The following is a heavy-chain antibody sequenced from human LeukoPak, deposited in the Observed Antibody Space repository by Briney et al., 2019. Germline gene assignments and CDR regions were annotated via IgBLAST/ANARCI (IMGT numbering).Heavy chain of an antibody. Sequence: ASVKVSCKVSGYMFTELSIHWVRQAPGKGLEWVGGFVPEDGETFYGQNFQGRVTLTEDTYSETVYMDLSRLRSEDTAMYYCVTDTSNWNDGFDIWGQGTMVTVSS. CDR1: GYMFTELS. D-gene: IGHD1-1*01. CDR3: VTDTSNWNDGFDI. J-gene: IGHJ3*02. V-gene: IGHV1-24*01. CDR2: FVPEDGET.